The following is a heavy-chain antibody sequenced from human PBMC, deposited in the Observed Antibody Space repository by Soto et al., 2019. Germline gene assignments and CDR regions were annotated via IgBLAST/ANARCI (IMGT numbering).Heavy chain of an antibody. Sequence: QVQLVQSGAEVKKPGSSVKVSCKASGGTFSSYAISWVRQAPGQGLEWMGGIIPIFGTANYAQKFQGRVTITANESTSTAYMELSSLRSEDTAVYYCASRPSTTVTTYHSFDYWGQGTLVTVSS. V-gene: IGHV1-69*01. J-gene: IGHJ4*02. D-gene: IGHD4-17*01. CDR3: ASRPSTTVTTYHSFDY. CDR2: IIPIFGTA. CDR1: GGTFSSYA.